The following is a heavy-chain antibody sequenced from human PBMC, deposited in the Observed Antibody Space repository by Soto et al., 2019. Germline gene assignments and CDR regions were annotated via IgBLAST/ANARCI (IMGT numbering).Heavy chain of an antibody. CDR2: ISSSSSTI. V-gene: IGHV3-48*01. J-gene: IGHJ4*02. D-gene: IGHD3-10*01. Sequence: VQLVESGGGLVQPGGSLRLSRAASGFTFSSYSMNWVRQAPGKGLEWVSYISSSSSTIYYADSVKGRFTISRDNAKNSLYLQMNSLRAEDTAVYYCARANYYGSPGDFDYWGQGTLVTVPS. CDR1: GFTFSSYS. CDR3: ARANYYGSPGDFDY.